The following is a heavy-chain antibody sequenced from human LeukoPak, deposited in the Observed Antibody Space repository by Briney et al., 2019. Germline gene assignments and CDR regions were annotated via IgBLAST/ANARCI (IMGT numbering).Heavy chain of an antibody. CDR2: ISNSGSII. J-gene: IGHJ3*02. CDR1: RFTFSDYY. CDR3: ARACILGGIDCHAFDM. D-gene: IGHD2-21*01. V-gene: IGHV3-11*01. Sequence: GGSLRLSCAASRFTFSDYYMSWIRQAPGKGLEWVSYISNSGSIIHYADSVKGRFTISRDNSKKSLYLQMNSLRAEDSAVYYCARACILGGIDCHAFDMWGQGTMVTVSS.